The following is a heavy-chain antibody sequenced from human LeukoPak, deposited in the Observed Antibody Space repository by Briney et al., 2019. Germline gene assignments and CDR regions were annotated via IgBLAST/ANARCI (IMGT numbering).Heavy chain of an antibody. Sequence: SVKVSCKASGGTFSSYAISRVRQAPGQGLEWMGGIIPIFGTANYAQKFQGRVTITADESTSTAYMELSSLRSEDTAVYYCASIGPELQLEPEYYFDYWGQGTLVTVSS. V-gene: IGHV1-69*13. CDR2: IIPIFGTA. J-gene: IGHJ4*02. D-gene: IGHD1-1*01. CDR3: ASIGPELQLEPEYYFDY. CDR1: GGTFSSYA.